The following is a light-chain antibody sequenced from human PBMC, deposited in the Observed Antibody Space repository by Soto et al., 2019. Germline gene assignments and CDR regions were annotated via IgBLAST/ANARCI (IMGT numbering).Light chain of an antibody. CDR2: EVS. CDR3: SSFAGNNNLV. Sequence: QSVLTQPPSASGSPGQSVTISCTGTSSDVGGYNYVSWYQQHPGKAPKLMISEVSKRPSGVPDRFSCSNSGNTASLTVSGLPAEDEAYYYCSSFAGNNNLVFGGGTKVTVL. CDR1: SSDVGGYNY. J-gene: IGLJ2*01. V-gene: IGLV2-8*01.